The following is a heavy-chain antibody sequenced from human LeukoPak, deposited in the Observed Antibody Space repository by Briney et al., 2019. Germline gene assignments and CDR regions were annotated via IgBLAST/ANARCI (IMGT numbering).Heavy chain of an antibody. J-gene: IGHJ5*02. CDR1: GGSISSGSYY. D-gene: IGHD3-3*01. V-gene: IGHV4-61*02. CDR2: IYTSGST. CDR3: ARLVSGYYDFWSGYGENWFDP. Sequence: SETLSLTCTVSGGSISSGSYYWSWIRQPAGKGLEWIGRIYTSGSTNYNPSLKSRVTISVDTSKNQFSLKLSSVTAADTAVYYCARLVSGYYDFWSGYGENWFDPWGQGNLVTVSS.